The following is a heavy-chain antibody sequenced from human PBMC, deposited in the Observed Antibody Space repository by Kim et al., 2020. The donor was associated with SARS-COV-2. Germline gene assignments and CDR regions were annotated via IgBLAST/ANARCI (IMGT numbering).Heavy chain of an antibody. CDR1: GFDFSRFT. D-gene: IGHD3-3*01. J-gene: IGHJ5*02. Sequence: GGSLRLSCAASGFDFSRFTMHWVRQRPGKGLEWVSFISATSARSYGDAVQGRFSISRDNSEKSVYLQMDSLRVEDTAVFYCVKERDAHKDGLESWGQGT. V-gene: IGHV3-43*01. CDR2: ISATSAR. CDR3: VKERDAHKDGLES.